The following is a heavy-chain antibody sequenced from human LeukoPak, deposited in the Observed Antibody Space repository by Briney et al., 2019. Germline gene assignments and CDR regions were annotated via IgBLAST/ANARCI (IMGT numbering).Heavy chain of an antibody. CDR2: IYTSGST. V-gene: IGHV4-59*10. J-gene: IGHJ4*02. Sequence: SETLSLTCAVYGGSFSGYYWSWIRQPAGKGLEWIGRIYTSGSTNYNPSLKSRVTISVDTSKNQFSLKLSSVTAADTAVYYCARVWAYSSGWCFDYWGQGTLVTVSS. D-gene: IGHD6-19*01. CDR3: ARVWAYSSGWCFDY. CDR1: GGSFSGYY.